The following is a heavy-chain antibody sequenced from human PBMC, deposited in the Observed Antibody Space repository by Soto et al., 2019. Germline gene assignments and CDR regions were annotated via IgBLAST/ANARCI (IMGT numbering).Heavy chain of an antibody. V-gene: IGHV4-34*01. D-gene: IGHD6-19*01. J-gene: IGHJ4*02. CDR2: INHSGST. CDR1: GGSFSCYY. CDR3: ARTAGRRYFDY. Sequence: PSETLSLTCAVYGGSFSCYYWSWIRQPPGKGLEWIGEINHSGSTNYNPSLKSRVTISVDTSKNQFSLKLSSVTAADTAVYYCARTAGRRYFDYWGQGTLVTVYS.